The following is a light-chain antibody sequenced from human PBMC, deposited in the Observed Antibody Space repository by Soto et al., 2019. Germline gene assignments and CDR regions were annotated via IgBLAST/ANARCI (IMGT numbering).Light chain of an antibody. CDR2: DAS. CDR1: QSVSSY. CDR3: QQRSNWPPIT. V-gene: IGKV3-11*01. Sequence: EILMTQSRATLSLSPWARATLSGRASQSVSSYLAWYQQKPGQAPRLLIYDASNRATGIPARFSGSGSGTDFTLTISSLEPEDFAVYYCQQRSNWPPITFGQGTQVDIK. J-gene: IGKJ1*01.